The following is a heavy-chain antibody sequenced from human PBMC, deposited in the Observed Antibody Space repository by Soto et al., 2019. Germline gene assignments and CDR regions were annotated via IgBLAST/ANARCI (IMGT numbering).Heavy chain of an antibody. CDR3: TTEDIVVVVAAT. D-gene: IGHD2-15*01. V-gene: IGHV3-15*01. Sequence: EVQLVESGGGLVKPGGSLRLSCAASGFTFSNAWMSWVRQAPGKGLEWVGRIKSKTDGGTTDYAAPVKGRFTISRDDSKNTLYLQMNSLKTEDTAVYYCTTEDIVVVVAATWGQGTLVTVSS. J-gene: IGHJ4*02. CDR2: IKSKTDGGTT. CDR1: GFTFSNAW.